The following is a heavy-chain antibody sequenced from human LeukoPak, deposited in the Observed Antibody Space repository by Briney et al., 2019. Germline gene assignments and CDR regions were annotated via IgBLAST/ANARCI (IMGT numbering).Heavy chain of an antibody. CDR3: AGTTSDWHFDL. J-gene: IGHJ2*01. CDR1: GGSISSGSYY. Sequence: SQTLSLTCTVSGGSISSGSYYWSWIRQPAGKGLEWVGRIYTSGSTNYNPSLKSRVTISVDTSKNQFSLKLSSVTAADTAVYYCAGTTSDWHFDLWGRGTLVTVSS. V-gene: IGHV4-61*02. CDR2: IYTSGST. D-gene: IGHD2/OR15-2a*01.